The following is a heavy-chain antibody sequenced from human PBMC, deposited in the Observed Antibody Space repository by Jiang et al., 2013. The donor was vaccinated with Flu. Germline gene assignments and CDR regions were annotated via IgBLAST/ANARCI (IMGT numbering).Heavy chain of an antibody. J-gene: IGHJ6*02. V-gene: IGHV5-10-1*01. CDR3: ARHLAAGTHFYYGMDL. CDR1: GNSFTTYW. Sequence: SGAEVKKPGESLRISCKGSGNSFTTYWISWVRQMPGKGLEWMGRIDPSDSYTKYSPSFQGHVTISADQSIGTAYLQWTRLEASDSAIYYCARHLAAGTHFYYGMDLWGQGTTVTVSS. D-gene: IGHD3-10*01. CDR2: IDPSDSYT.